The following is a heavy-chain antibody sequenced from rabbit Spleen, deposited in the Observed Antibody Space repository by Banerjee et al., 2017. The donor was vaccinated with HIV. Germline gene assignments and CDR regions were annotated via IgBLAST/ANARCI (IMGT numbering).Heavy chain of an antibody. J-gene: IGHJ4*01. CDR3: ARDGAGGSYFAL. Sequence: QSLQESGGGLVKPGGTLTLTCKASGFDFSNYGVSWVRQAPGKGLEWIGYIEPIFGNTYYADWVNGRFTISTDNAQNTVFLQMTSLTAADTATYFCARDGAGGSYFALWGPGTLVTVS. D-gene: IGHD8-1*01. V-gene: IGHV1S43*01. CDR1: GFDFSNYG. CDR2: IEPIFGNT.